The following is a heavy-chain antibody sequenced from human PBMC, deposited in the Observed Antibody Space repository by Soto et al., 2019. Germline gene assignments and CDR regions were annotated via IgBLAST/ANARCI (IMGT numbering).Heavy chain of an antibody. V-gene: IGHV3-21*01. Sequence: GGSLRLSCAASGFTFSSYSMNWVRQAPGKGLEWVSSISSSSSYIYYADSVKGRFTVSRDNAKNSLYLQMNSLRAEDTAVYYCARDQKAVAGNYYYGMDVWGQGTTVTVSS. CDR3: ARDQKAVAGNYYYGMDV. D-gene: IGHD6-19*01. CDR1: GFTFSSYS. J-gene: IGHJ6*02. CDR2: ISSSSSYI.